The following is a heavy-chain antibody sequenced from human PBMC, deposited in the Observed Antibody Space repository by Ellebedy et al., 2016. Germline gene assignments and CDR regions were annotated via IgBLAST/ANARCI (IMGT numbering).Heavy chain of an antibody. CDR3: ARGNSTAYYYGMDV. J-gene: IGHJ6*02. D-gene: IGHD1-7*01. V-gene: IGHV1-69*04. CDR1: GGTFSSYA. Sequence: SVKVSXXASGGTFSSYAISWVRQAPGQGLEWMGRIIPILGIANYAQKFQGRVTITADKSTSTAYMELSSLRSEDTAVYYCARGNSTAYYYGMDVWGQGTTVTVSS. CDR2: IIPILGIA.